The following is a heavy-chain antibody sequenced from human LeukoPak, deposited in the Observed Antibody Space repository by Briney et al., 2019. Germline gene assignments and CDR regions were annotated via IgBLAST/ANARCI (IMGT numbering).Heavy chain of an antibody. CDR3: ARRLWFGELSPLYYYSYYMDV. V-gene: IGHV4-34*01. J-gene: IGHJ6*03. D-gene: IGHD3-10*01. CDR1: DGSFSDYN. CDR2: IYQSGST. Sequence: SETLSLTCAIYDGSFSDYNWSWIRQPPGKGLEWVGEIYQSGSTKYNPSLRSRVTITVDTSKNQFSLKLSSVTAADTAVYYCARRLWFGELSPLYYYSYYMDVWGKGITVTISS.